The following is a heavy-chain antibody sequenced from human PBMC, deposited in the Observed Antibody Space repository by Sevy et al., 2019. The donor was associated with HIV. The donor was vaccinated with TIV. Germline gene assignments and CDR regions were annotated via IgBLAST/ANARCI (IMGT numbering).Heavy chain of an antibody. CDR1: GGSLNTYG. D-gene: IGHD7-27*01. CDR2: AYYNGGT. V-gene: IGHV4-59*01. Sequence: SETLSLICTVSGGSLNTYGWSWIRQPPGKGLEWIGYAYYNGGTNYNPSLKSRLTILVGTSERQFSLQLSSVTPADTAVYYCGSDNWGSIDYWGQGVLVTVSS. CDR3: GSDNWGSIDY. J-gene: IGHJ4*02.